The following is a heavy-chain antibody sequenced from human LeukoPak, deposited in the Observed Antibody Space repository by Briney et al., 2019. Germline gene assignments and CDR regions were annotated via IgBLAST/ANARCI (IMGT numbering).Heavy chain of an antibody. CDR1: GYTFNKYA. J-gene: IGHJ4*02. CDR2: INTNTGNP. D-gene: IGHD3-10*01. Sequence: ASVRVSCKPSGYTFNKYAINWVRQAPGQGLEWMGCINTNTGNPSYARDFTGRFVFSLDTSVNSAFLQINNLKAEDTAFYSCTLGSYWGQGTLVTVSS. V-gene: IGHV7-4-1*02. CDR3: TLGSY.